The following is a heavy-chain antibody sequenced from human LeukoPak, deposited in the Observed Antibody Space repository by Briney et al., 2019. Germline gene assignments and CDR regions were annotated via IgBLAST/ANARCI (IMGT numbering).Heavy chain of an antibody. D-gene: IGHD5-18*01. V-gene: IGHV4-34*01. J-gene: IGHJ4*02. CDR3: ARGGSGYSYGFLIDY. CDR1: GGSFSGYY. Sequence: SETLSLTCAVYGGSFSGYYWSWIRQPPGKGLEWIGEINHSGSTNYNPSLKSRVTISVDTYKNQFSLKLSSVTAADAAVYYCARGGSGYSYGFLIDYWGQGTLVTVSS. CDR2: INHSGST.